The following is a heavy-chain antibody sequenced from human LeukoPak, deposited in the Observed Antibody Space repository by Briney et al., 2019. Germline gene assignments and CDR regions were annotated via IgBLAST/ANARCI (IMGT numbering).Heavy chain of an antibody. J-gene: IGHJ3*02. CDR3: ARGYYDSSGPTGHDAFDI. CDR2: ISSSSSYI. D-gene: IGHD3-22*01. CDR1: GFTFSSYS. V-gene: IGHV3-21*01. Sequence: GGSLRLSCAASGFTFSSYSMNWVRQAPGKGLEWVSSISSSSSYIYYADSVKGRFTISRDNAKNSLYLQMNSLRAEDTAVYYCARGYYDSSGPTGHDAFDIWGQGTMVAVSS.